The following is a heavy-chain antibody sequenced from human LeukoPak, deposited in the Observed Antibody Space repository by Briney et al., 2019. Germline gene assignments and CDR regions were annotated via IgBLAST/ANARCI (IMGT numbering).Heavy chain of an antibody. CDR3: ARAIMTTVPTFDY. Sequence: PSETLSLTCTVSGGSISSSSYYWGWIRQPPGKGLEWIGNFYYSGSPDYNPSLKSRITISVDTSKKKFSLGLSSMTAADTAVYYCARAIMTTVPTFDYWGQGTLVTVSS. CDR2: FYYSGSP. J-gene: IGHJ4*02. CDR1: GGSISSSSYY. V-gene: IGHV4-39*07. D-gene: IGHD4-17*01.